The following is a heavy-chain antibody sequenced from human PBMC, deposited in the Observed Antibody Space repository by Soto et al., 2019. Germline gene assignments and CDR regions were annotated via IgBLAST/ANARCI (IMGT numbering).Heavy chain of an antibody. D-gene: IGHD3-16*02. CDR3: ARDMDMITFGGVIVSAFDI. CDR2: ISAYNGNT. V-gene: IGHV1-18*01. CDR1: GYTFTSYG. J-gene: IGHJ3*02. Sequence: GASVKVSCKASGYTFTSYGISWVRQAPGQGLEWMGWISAYNGNTNHAQKLQGRVTMTTDTSTSTAYLELRSLRSDDTAVYYCARDMDMITFGGVIVSAFDIWRQGTMVIVSS.